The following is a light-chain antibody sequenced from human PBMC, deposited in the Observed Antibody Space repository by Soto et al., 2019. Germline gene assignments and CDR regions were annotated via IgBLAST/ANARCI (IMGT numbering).Light chain of an antibody. CDR1: QSLLHSNGYKY. Sequence: DIVMSQSPLSLPVTPGEPASISCRSSQSLLHSNGYKYLDWYLQKPGQSPQLLIYLGSNRASGVPDRFSGSGSGTDFTLTISCLQSEDFATYYCQQYYSYPRTFGQGTKVDIK. V-gene: IGKV2-28*01. J-gene: IGKJ1*01. CDR3: QQYYSYPRT. CDR2: LGS.